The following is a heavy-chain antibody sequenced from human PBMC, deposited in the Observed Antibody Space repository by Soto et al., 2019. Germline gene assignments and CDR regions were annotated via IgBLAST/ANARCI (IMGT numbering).Heavy chain of an antibody. CDR3: ARARDGYNYRSDY. Sequence: SLRLSCSASVFTFSNYQMNWFRQAPGKGLEWVSFISSSGSTIYYTDSVKGRFTISRDNAKNSLYLQMDSLRAEDTAVYYCARARDGYNYRSDYWGQGTLVTVSS. J-gene: IGHJ4*02. CDR1: VFTFSNYQ. D-gene: IGHD5-12*01. CDR2: ISSSGSTI. V-gene: IGHV3-48*03.